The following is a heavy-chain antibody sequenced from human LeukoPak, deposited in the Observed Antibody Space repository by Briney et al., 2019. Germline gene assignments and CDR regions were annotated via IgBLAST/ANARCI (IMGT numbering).Heavy chain of an antibody. Sequence: GRSLRLSCAASGFTFSSYGIHWVRQAPGKGLEWVAVISYDGNNEYYADSVKGRFTISRDNSKSTVYLQMNSLRAEDTAVYYCAKGLVGDDYWGQGTLVTVSS. CDR1: GFTFSSYG. V-gene: IGHV3-30*18. J-gene: IGHJ4*02. CDR3: AKGLVGDDY. D-gene: IGHD2-2*01. CDR2: ISYDGNNE.